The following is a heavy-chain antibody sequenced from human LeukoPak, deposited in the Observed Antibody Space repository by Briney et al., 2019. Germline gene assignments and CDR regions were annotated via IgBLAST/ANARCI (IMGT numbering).Heavy chain of an antibody. CDR1: GFTVSSNY. D-gene: IGHD4-17*01. CDR2: IYSGGST. V-gene: IGHV3-53*01. Sequence: GGSLRLSCAASGFTVSSNYMSWVRQAPGEGLEWVSVIYSGGSTCYADSVKGRFTISRDNSKNTLHLQMNSLRAEDTAVYYCLADYGDRDYWGQGTLVTVSS. CDR3: LADYGDRDY. J-gene: IGHJ4*02.